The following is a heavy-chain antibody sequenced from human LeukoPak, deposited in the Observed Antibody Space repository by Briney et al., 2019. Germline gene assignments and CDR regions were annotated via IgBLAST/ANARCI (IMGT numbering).Heavy chain of an antibody. CDR3: ARGPPRSWLSGAFDI. Sequence: SETLSLTCAVYGGSFSGYYWGWIRQPPGKGLEWIGEINHSGSTNYNPSLKSRVTISVDTSKNQFSLKLSSVTAADTAVYYCARGPPRSWLSGAFDIWGQGTMVTVSS. V-gene: IGHV4-34*01. CDR2: INHSGST. D-gene: IGHD3-22*01. CDR1: GGSFSGYY. J-gene: IGHJ3*02.